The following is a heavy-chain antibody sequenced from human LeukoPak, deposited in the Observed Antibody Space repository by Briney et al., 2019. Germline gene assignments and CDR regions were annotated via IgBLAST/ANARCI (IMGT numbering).Heavy chain of an antibody. Sequence: QTSETLSLTCTVSGGSISSGDYYWSWIRQPPGKGLEWIGYIYYSGSTYYNPSLKSRVTISVDTSKNQFSLKLSSVTAADTAVYYCARGRFHCSSTSCERNPFDYWGQGTLVTVSS. J-gene: IGHJ4*02. V-gene: IGHV4-30-4*01. CDR3: ARGRFHCSSTSCERNPFDY. CDR2: IYYSGST. CDR1: GGSISSGDYY. D-gene: IGHD2-2*01.